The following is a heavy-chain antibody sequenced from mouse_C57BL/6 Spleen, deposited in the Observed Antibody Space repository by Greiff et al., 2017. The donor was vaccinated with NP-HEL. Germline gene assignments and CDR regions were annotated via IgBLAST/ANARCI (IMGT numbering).Heavy chain of an antibody. CDR3: ARDHYYGSSLDWYFDV. CDR2: ISYSGST. D-gene: IGHD1-1*01. Sequence: EVQLVESGPGMVKPSQSLSLTCTVTGYSITSGYDWHWIRHFPGNKLEWMGYISYSGSTNYNPSLKSRISITHDTSKNHFFLKLNSVTTEDTATYYCARDHYYGSSLDWYFDVWGTGTTVTVSS. V-gene: IGHV3-1*01. CDR1: GYSITSGYD. J-gene: IGHJ1*03.